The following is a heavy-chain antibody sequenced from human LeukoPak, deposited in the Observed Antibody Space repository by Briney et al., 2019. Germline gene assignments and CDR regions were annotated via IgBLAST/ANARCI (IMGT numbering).Heavy chain of an antibody. CDR3: ARVPREYSYGIYDY. CDR1: GYTFTGYY. Sequence: WASVKVSCKASGYTFTGYYMHWVRQAPGQGLEWMGRINPNSGGTNYAQKFQRRVTMTRDTSISTAYMELSRLRSDDTAVYYCARVPREYSYGIYDYWGQGTLVTVSS. V-gene: IGHV1-2*06. CDR2: INPNSGGT. J-gene: IGHJ4*02. D-gene: IGHD5-18*01.